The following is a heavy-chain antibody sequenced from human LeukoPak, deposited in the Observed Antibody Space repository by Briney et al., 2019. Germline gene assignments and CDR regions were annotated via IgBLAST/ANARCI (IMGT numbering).Heavy chain of an antibody. Sequence: GGSLRLSCAASGFTVSSNYMSWARQAPGKGLEWVLVIYSGGSTYYADSVKGRFTISRDNSKNTLYLQMNSLRAEHTAMYYCERAQSSSWRFVYWGEGTLVTVSS. CDR2: IYSGGST. CDR1: GFTVSSNY. V-gene: IGHV3-53*01. CDR3: ERAQSSSWRFVY. J-gene: IGHJ4*02. D-gene: IGHD6-13*01.